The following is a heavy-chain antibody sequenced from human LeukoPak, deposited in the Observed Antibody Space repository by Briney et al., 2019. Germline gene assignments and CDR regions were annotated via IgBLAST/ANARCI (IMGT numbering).Heavy chain of an antibody. CDR2: IHSPGT. Sequence: PGGSLRLSCDASGFTFSGYAMIWVRQAPGKGPEWVSAIHSPGTQYADSVKGRFTISRDNSKNTLYLQMNSLRAEDTAVYYCARDPNGDYIGAFDFRGPGTMVTVSP. J-gene: IGHJ3*01. CDR1: GFTFSGYA. D-gene: IGHD4-17*01. V-gene: IGHV3-23*01. CDR3: ARDPNGDYIGAFDF.